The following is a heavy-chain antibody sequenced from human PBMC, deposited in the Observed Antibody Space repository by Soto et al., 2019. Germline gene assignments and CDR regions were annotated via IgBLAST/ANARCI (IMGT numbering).Heavy chain of an antibody. D-gene: IGHD3-10*01. Sequence: QVQLVESGGGVVQPGRSLRLSCAASGFTFSSYGMHWVRQAPGKGLEWVAVISYDGSNKYYSDSVTGRFTISRDNSKNTLYLQMNSLSAADTAVYYCARDRYSGTMVRGGIIPHWFAPWGQGTLVTVSS. CDR1: GFTFSSYG. CDR3: ARDRYSGTMVRGGIIPHWFAP. J-gene: IGHJ5*02. V-gene: IGHV3-30*03. CDR2: ISYDGSNK.